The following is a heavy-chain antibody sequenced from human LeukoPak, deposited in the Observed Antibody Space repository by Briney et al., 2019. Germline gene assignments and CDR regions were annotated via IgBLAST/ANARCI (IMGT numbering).Heavy chain of an antibody. CDR1: GGSISSYY. CDR3: AGQYSSSWRGNRFDP. D-gene: IGHD6-13*01. V-gene: IGHV4-59*01. J-gene: IGHJ5*02. Sequence: SETLSLTCTVSGGSISSYYWSWIRQPPGKGLEWIGYIYYSGSTNYNPSLKSRVTISVDTSKNQFSLKLSSVTAADTAVYYCAGQYSSSWRGNRFDPWGQGTLVTVSS. CDR2: IYYSGST.